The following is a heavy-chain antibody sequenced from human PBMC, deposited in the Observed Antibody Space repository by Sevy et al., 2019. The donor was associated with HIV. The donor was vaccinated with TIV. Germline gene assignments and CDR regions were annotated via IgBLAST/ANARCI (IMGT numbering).Heavy chain of an antibody. D-gene: IGHD3-10*01. CDR2: ISSSSNYI. CDR1: GFTFSRSS. V-gene: IGHV3-21*01. Sequence: GSLRLSCIASGFTFSRSSMNWVRQAPGKGLEWVSSISSSSNYIYYADSMKGRFTISRDNAKNSLYLQMNSLRAEDTAVYYCAGDRREMVKGADDSFHIWGQGTMVTVSS. CDR3: AGDRREMVKGADDSFHI. J-gene: IGHJ3*02.